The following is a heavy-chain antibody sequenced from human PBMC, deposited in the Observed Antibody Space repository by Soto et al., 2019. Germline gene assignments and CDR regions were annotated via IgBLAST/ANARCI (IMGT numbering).Heavy chain of an antibody. Sequence: PGESLKISCKGCGYSFTSYWISWVRQMPGKGLEWMGRIDPSDSYTNYSPSFQGHVTISADKSISTAYLQWSSLKASDTAMYYCAGNDCSGGSCYLPMDVWGQGTTVTVSS. CDR2: IDPSDSYT. D-gene: IGHD2-15*01. CDR3: AGNDCSGGSCYLPMDV. CDR1: GYSFTSYW. V-gene: IGHV5-10-1*01. J-gene: IGHJ6*02.